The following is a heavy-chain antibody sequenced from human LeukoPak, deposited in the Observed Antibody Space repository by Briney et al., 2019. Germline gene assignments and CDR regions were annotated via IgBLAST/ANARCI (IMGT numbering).Heavy chain of an antibody. J-gene: IGHJ4*02. CDR2: IHPSTGNP. CDR1: GYTFTNYA. V-gene: IGHV7-4-1*02. D-gene: IGHD3-16*02. CDR3: ARAFQSLGGLSLPDY. Sequence: ASVKVSCKASGYTFTNYAMNWVRQAPGQGLELMGWIHPSTGNPTYAQGFTGRFVSSLDTSVSTTYLQISSLKAEDTAVYFCARAFQSLGGLSLPDYWGQGTLVTVSS.